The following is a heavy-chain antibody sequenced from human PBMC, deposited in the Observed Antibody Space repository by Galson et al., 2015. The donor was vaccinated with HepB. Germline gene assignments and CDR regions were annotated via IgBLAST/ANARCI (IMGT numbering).Heavy chain of an antibody. CDR1: GFTFSSYW. Sequence: SLRLSCAASGFTFSSYWMHWVRQAPGKGLVWVSRINSDGSSTSYADSVKGRFTISRDNAKNTLYLQMNSLRAEDTAVYYCASTHCSSTSCYVGYGMDVWGQGTTVTVSS. J-gene: IGHJ6*02. CDR2: INSDGSST. CDR3: ASTHCSSTSCYVGYGMDV. V-gene: IGHV3-74*01. D-gene: IGHD2-2*01.